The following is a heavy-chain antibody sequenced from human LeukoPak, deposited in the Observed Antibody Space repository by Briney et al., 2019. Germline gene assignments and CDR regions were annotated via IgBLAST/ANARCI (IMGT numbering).Heavy chain of an antibody. Sequence: PSETLSLTCAVYGGSFSGYYWSWIRQPPGKGLEWIGEINHSGSTNYNPSLKSRVTISVDTSKNQFSLKLSSVTAADTAVYYCARGAENWNYWFDPWGQGTLVTVSS. CDR1: GGSFSGYY. D-gene: IGHD1-7*01. V-gene: IGHV4-34*01. CDR3: ARGAENWNYWFDP. CDR2: INHSGST. J-gene: IGHJ5*02.